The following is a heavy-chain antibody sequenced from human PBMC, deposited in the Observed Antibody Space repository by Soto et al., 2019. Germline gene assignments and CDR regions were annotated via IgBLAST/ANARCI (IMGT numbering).Heavy chain of an antibody. V-gene: IGHV4-39*01. CDR3: ARHSYDSSGYHFDY. J-gene: IGHJ4*02. CDR1: GGSISSSSYY. Sequence: PSETLSLTCTVSGGSISSSSYYWGWIRQPPGKGLEWIGSIYYSGSTYYNPSLKSRVTISVDTSKNQFSLKLSSVTAADTAVYYCARHSYDSSGYHFDYWGQGTLVTVSS. D-gene: IGHD3-22*01. CDR2: IYYSGST.